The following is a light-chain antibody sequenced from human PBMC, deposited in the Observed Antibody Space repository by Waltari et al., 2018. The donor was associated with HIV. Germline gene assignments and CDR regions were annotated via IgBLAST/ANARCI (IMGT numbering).Light chain of an antibody. Sequence: DIQLTQTTSSLPASVRDRVTITCRASQRLSTSLNWYQHKPGEAPNLLIFDASRLHTGVPSRFSGSGSGTQFTLTISSLQPEDFAPYYCQQAYRGRTFGQGTKVDIK. CDR2: DAS. CDR3: QQAYRGRT. CDR1: QRLSTS. J-gene: IGKJ1*01. V-gene: IGKV1-39*01.